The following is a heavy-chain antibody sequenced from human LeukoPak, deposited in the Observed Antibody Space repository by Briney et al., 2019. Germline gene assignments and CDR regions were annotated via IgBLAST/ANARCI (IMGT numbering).Heavy chain of an antibody. Sequence: SETLSLTCTVSGGSISSYYWSWIRQPPGKGLEWIGYIYYSGSTNYNPSLKSPVTISVDTSKNQFSLKLSSVTAADTAVYYCARDSSGWYGESAFDIWGQGTMVTVSS. D-gene: IGHD6-19*01. V-gene: IGHV4-59*01. J-gene: IGHJ3*02. CDR3: ARDSSGWYGESAFDI. CDR1: GGSISSYY. CDR2: IYYSGST.